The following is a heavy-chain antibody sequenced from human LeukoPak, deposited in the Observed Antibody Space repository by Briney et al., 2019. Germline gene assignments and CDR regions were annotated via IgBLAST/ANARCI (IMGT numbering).Heavy chain of an antibody. Sequence: SETLSLTCTVSGGSISSYYWGWIRQPPGKGLEWIGTHSHSGSAYYNPSLRSRITMSLDTSENQLSLKLYSVTAADTAIYYCARYQTGTMFAVWGQGTLVTISS. D-gene: IGHD1/OR15-1a*01. J-gene: IGHJ4*02. CDR2: HSHSGSA. V-gene: IGHV4-39*07. CDR3: ARYQTGTMFAV. CDR1: GGSISSYY.